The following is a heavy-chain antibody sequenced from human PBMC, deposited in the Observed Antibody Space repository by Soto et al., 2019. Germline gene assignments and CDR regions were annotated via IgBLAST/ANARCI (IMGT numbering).Heavy chain of an antibody. V-gene: IGHV3-15*07. D-gene: IGHD3-3*02. Sequence: EVHLVESGRGLMKPGESLRLSCAASGFTFSSAWFNWVRQAPGKGLEWVGRIKSQNDGGTTDYAAPVRDRFTISKDDSINTLYLQMNSLQTEDTGVYFCTADLPAFIPQVDSWGHGTLVTVSS. CDR2: IKSQNDGGTT. CDR1: GFTFSSAW. CDR3: TADLPAFIPQVDS. J-gene: IGHJ5*01.